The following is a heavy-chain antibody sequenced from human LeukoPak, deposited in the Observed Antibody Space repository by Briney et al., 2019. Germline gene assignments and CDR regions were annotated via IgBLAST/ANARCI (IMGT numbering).Heavy chain of an antibody. CDR2: ISSSSSTI. J-gene: IGHJ4*02. D-gene: IGHD2-15*01. CDR3: ASSILGYCSGGSCH. CDR1: GFTFSSYS. V-gene: IGHV3-48*04. Sequence: GGSLRLSCAASGFTFSSYSMNWVRQAPGKGLEWVSYISSSSSTIYYADSVKGRFTISGDNAKNSLYLQMNSLRAEDTAMYYCASSILGYCSGGSCHWGQGTLVTVSS.